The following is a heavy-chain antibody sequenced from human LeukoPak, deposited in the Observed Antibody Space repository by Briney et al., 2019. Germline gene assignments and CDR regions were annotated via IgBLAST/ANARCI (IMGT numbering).Heavy chain of an antibody. Sequence: GGSLRLSCAASGFTFSNYNMNWVRQAPGKGLEYVSTISSNGDSTYYANSVKGRFTISRDNSKNTLYLQMGSLRAEDMAVYYCARRAGAYSHPYDYWGQGTLVTVSS. CDR2: ISSNGDST. J-gene: IGHJ4*02. D-gene: IGHD4/OR15-4a*01. V-gene: IGHV3-64*01. CDR1: GFTFSNYN. CDR3: ARRAGAYSHPYDY.